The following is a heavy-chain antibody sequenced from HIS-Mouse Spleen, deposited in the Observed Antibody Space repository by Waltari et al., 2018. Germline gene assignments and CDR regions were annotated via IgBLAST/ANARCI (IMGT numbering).Heavy chain of an antibody. D-gene: IGHD6-13*01. J-gene: IGHJ2*01. V-gene: IGHV4-39*07. CDR1: GASISTSRYY. Sequence: QLQLQESGPGLVKPSATLSLTCPVPGASISTSRYYWGWFREPPGKGLEWIGSIYYSGSTYYNPSLKSRVTISVDTSKNQFSLKLSSVTAADTAVYYCAREIPYSSSWYDWYFDLWGRGTLVTVSS. CDR2: IYYSGST. CDR3: AREIPYSSSWYDWYFDL.